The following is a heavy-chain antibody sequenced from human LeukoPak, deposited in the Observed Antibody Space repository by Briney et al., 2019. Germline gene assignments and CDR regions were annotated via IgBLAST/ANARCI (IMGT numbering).Heavy chain of an antibody. Sequence: GGSLRLSCAASGFTLSSNYISWVRQSPGQGQACVSDIYSGGSTYYADSLKGRFTISRDKSKNTLYLQMNSLRAEDTAVYYCARLGRGGSSSPGDYYYYYMDVWGKGTTVTVSS. CDR2: IYSGGST. D-gene: IGHD6-6*01. CDR3: ARLGRGGSSSPGDYYYYYMDV. J-gene: IGHJ6*03. V-gene: IGHV3-66*02. CDR1: GFTLSSNY.